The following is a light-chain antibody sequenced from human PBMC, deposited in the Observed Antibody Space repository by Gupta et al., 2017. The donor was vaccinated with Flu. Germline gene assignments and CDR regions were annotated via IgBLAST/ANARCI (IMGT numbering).Light chain of an antibody. CDR1: TCTIATND. J-gene: IGLJ3*02. CDR2: EDN. CDR3: QSYDSTNWL. V-gene: IGLV6-57*02. Sequence: STCTIATNDVHGYQQRPGSAPTTLIYEDNQGPSGLPDRFSGSIDASSTSASLTISGLKTEAEAYYDSQSYDSTNWLFGGGTKLTVL.